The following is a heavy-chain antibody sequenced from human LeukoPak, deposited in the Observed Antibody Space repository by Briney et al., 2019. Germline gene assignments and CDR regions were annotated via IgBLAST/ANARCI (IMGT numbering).Heavy chain of an antibody. Sequence: GGSLRLSCAASGFTFSSYAMSWVRQAPGEGLEWVSAISGSGGSTYYADSVKGRFTISRDNSKNTLYLQMNSLRAEDTAVYYCARVGQWLVPTDAFDIWGQGTMVTVSS. D-gene: IGHD6-19*01. CDR2: ISGSGGST. J-gene: IGHJ3*02. V-gene: IGHV3-23*01. CDR3: ARVGQWLVPTDAFDI. CDR1: GFTFSSYA.